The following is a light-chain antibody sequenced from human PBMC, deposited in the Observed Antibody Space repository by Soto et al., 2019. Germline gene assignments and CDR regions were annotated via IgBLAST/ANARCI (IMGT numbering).Light chain of an antibody. CDR2: DAS. CDR1: QSVGSY. Sequence: EIVLTQSPATLSLSPGERATLSCRASQSVGSYLAWYQQKLGQAPRLLIYDASNRATGIPARFSGSGSGTDLTLTISSLEPEDFAVYYCKQRSNWPRTFGQGTKVEIK. J-gene: IGKJ1*01. CDR3: KQRSNWPRT. V-gene: IGKV3-11*01.